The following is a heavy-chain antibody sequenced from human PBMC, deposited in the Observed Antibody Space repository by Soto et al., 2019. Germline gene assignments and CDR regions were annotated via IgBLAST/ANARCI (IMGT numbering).Heavy chain of an antibody. CDR2: IGVSSDA. J-gene: IGHJ4*02. Sequence: EVQLLESGGGLVQPGESLRLSCAASGFTFSSYAMSWARQAPGKGLEWVSSIGVSSDAYYADSVKGRFTISRDNSRNTLYLQMNRLRAEDTALYYCAKNYFFDSWGQGTLVTVSS. CDR3: AKNYFFDS. CDR1: GFTFSSYA. V-gene: IGHV3-23*01.